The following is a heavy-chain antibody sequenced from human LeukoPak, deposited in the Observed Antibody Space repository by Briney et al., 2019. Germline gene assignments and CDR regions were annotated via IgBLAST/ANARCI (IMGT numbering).Heavy chain of an antibody. J-gene: IGHJ5*02. CDR3: AREYSHYEEWFDP. V-gene: IGHV4-61*02. Sequence: SETLSLTCTVSGGSISSGGYYWSWIRQPAGKGLEWIGRIYTSGSINFNPSLKSRVTISVDTSKNQFSLKLSSVTAADTAVYYCAREYSHYEEWFDPWGQGTLVTFSA. CDR2: IYTSGSI. CDR1: GGSISSGGYY. D-gene: IGHD4-11*01.